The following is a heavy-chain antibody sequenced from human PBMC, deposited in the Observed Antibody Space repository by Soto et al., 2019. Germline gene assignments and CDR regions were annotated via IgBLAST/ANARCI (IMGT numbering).Heavy chain of an antibody. CDR1: GFTCITVW. CDR3: ATRKYCPSTTCFDY. V-gene: IGHV3-15*07. Sequence: PGGSLRLSCAASGFTCITVWMNWVRQAPGKGLEWVGHIKSNTAGGTTDYADSVKGRFTISRDTSKNTLYLQMSSLRAEDTAIYYCATRKYCPSTTCFDYRGQGTQVTVSS. CDR2: IKSNTAGGTT. J-gene: IGHJ4*02. D-gene: IGHD2-2*01.